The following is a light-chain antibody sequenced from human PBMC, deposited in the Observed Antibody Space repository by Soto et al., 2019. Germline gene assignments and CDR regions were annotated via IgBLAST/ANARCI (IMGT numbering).Light chain of an antibody. J-gene: IGKJ1*01. CDR2: GAS. CDR1: QSVSSR. Sequence: EVVMTQSPATLSVSPGERATLSCRASQSVSSRLAWYQQKPGQAPRLLIHGASTRATDTPARFSGSASGTEFTLTISSLQSEDFAVYYCQQYNNWPRTFGQGTKVDIK. V-gene: IGKV3-15*01. CDR3: QQYNNWPRT.